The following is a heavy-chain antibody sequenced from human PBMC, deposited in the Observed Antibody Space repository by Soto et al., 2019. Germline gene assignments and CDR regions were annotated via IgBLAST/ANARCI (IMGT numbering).Heavy chain of an antibody. J-gene: IGHJ3*02. CDR2: IYRGRAT. CDR1: GFSVSNTY. V-gene: IGHV3-53*01. D-gene: IGHD6-25*01. Sequence: GVLRLSCAVSGFSVSNTYMSWVRQAPGKGLEWISVIYRGRATYYADSVKGRFTISRDDSRNTVYLQMNSLTTEDTAVYFCARDRSDSSRADSFDIWGQGTMVTVSS. CDR3: ARDRSDSSRADSFDI.